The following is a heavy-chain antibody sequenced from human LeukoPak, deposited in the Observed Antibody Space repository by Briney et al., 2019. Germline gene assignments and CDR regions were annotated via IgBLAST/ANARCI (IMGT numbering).Heavy chain of an antibody. CDR3: TRGGVDY. CDR2: ISYDGSNK. J-gene: IGHJ4*02. V-gene: IGHV3-30*04. CDR1: GFTFSSYA. Sequence: GSLRLSCAASGFTFSSYAMHWVRQAPGKGLEWVAVISYDGSNKYYADSVKGRFTISRDNSKNTLYLQMNSLRAEDTALYCCTRGGVDYWGQGTLVTVSS. D-gene: IGHD3-16*01.